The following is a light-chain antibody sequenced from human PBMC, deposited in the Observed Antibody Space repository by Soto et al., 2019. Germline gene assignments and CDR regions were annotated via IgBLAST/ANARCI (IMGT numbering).Light chain of an antibody. CDR3: QSYDSSLSGWV. V-gene: IGLV1-40*01. CDR2: GNS. Sequence: QSVLTQPPSVSGAPGQRVTISCTGSSSNIGAGYDVPWYQQLPGTAPKLLIYGNSNRPSGVPDRFSGSKSGTSASLAITGLQAEVEADYYCQSYDSSLSGWVFGGGTKLTVL. J-gene: IGLJ3*02. CDR1: SSNIGAGYD.